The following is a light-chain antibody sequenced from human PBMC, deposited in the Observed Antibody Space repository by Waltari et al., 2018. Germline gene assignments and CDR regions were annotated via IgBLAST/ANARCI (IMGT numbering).Light chain of an antibody. CDR2: KVS. V-gene: IGKV2-30*02. Sequence: DVVMTQSPLSLPVSLGQPASISCRSSQSLVHTDGHTYLTWFQQRPGQSPRRLIYKVSNRDSGVPDRFSGSGSDTAFTLKISRVEAEDVGIYYCMQATNWPLTFGQGTKVEIQ. CDR1: QSLVHTDGHTY. J-gene: IGKJ1*01. CDR3: MQATNWPLT.